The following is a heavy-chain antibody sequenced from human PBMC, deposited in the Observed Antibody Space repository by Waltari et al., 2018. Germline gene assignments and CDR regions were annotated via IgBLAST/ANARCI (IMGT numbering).Heavy chain of an antibody. CDR1: GGTCSSYA. Sequence: QVTMVQSVAEVKKTGSSVKVSCKASGGTCSSYASSWVRQAPGQGLEWMGGIIPIFGTANYAQKFQGRVTITADESTSTAYMELSSLRSEDTAVYYCAREGLQYYYWGQGTLVTVSS. CDR2: IIPIFGTA. D-gene: IGHD4-4*01. V-gene: IGHV1-69*01. J-gene: IGHJ4*02. CDR3: AREGLQYYY.